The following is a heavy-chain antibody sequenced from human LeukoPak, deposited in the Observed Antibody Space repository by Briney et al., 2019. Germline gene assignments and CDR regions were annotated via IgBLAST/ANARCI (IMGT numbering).Heavy chain of an antibody. J-gene: IGHJ4*02. D-gene: IGHD2-2*01. CDR3: ARVLGYCSSTSCQPPDY. CDR1: GGSFSGYY. Sequence: PSETLSLTRAVYGGSFSGYYWSWIRQPPGKGLEWIGEINHSGSTNYNPSLKSRVTISVDTSKNQFSLKLSSVTAADTAVYYCARVLGYCSSTSCQPPDYWGQGTLVTVSS. CDR2: INHSGST. V-gene: IGHV4-34*01.